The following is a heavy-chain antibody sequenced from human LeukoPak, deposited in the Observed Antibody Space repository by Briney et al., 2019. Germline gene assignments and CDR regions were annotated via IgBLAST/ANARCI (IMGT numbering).Heavy chain of an antibody. CDR3: ARGPGGLCSSTSCSMDS. CDR1: GGTFCSYA. Sequence: SCKASGGTFCSYAISWVRQGPGKGLEWVANIKQDGSEKYYVDSVKGRFTVSRDHAENSLYLQMNSLRAEDTAVYYCARGPGGLCSSTSCSMDSWGPGTLVTVSS. V-gene: IGHV3-7*01. J-gene: IGHJ4*02. D-gene: IGHD2-2*01. CDR2: IKQDGSEK.